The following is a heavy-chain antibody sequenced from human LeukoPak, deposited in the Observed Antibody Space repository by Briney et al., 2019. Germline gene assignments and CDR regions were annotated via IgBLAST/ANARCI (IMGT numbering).Heavy chain of an antibody. Sequence: GASLKICCKGSGYSCISHWIGWVRQVPGEVLEWLRIIYPGDSDTRYSPAFEGQVTMSVDKSISNDYLQWSSLKASDTAMYYCARHPGSAYYYYYYMDVWGKGTTVTISS. V-gene: IGHV5-51*01. CDR1: GYSCISHW. J-gene: IGHJ6*03. D-gene: IGHD1-14*01. CDR2: IYPGDSDT. CDR3: ARHPGSAYYYYYYMDV.